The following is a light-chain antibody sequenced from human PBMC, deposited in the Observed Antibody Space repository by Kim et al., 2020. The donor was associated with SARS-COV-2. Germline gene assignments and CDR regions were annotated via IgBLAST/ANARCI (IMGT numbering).Light chain of an antibody. CDR3: CSYATKYTAI. V-gene: IGLV2-11*01. CDR1: SSDVGGYNF. CDR2: DVN. Sequence: QSALTQPRSVSGSPGQSVTIFCTGTSSDVGGYNFVSWYQHHPGKAPKLIIYDVNKRPSGVPDRFSGSKSGNTASLTISGLQAEDEAVYYCCSYATKYTAIFGAGTQLTVL. J-gene: IGLJ2*01.